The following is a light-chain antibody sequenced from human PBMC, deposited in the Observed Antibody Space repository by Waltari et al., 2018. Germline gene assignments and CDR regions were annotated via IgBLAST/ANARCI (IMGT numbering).Light chain of an antibody. CDR3: HSRDTFSTRV. Sequence: SSEPTQDPAVSVALGQTVTITCQGDSLRRFYSSWYQQRPGQAPILIFYGQDNRPSGIPDRFSGSTSGDTASLTITGAQAEDEADYYCHSRDTFSTRVFGGGTRLTV. CDR1: SLRRFY. J-gene: IGLJ2*01. CDR2: GQD. V-gene: IGLV3-19*01.